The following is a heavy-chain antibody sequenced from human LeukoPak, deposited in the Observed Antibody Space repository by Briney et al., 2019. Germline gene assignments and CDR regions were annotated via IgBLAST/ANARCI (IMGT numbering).Heavy chain of an antibody. Sequence: SETLSLTCTVSGGSISSYYWSWIRQPPGKGLEWIGYIYYSGSTNYNPSLKSRVTISVDTSKNQFSLKLSSVTAADTAVYYCARYDSSGYSPFDIWGQGTMVTVSS. V-gene: IGHV4-59*01. D-gene: IGHD3-22*01. CDR2: IYYSGST. CDR1: GGSISSYY. J-gene: IGHJ3*02. CDR3: ARYDSSGYSPFDI.